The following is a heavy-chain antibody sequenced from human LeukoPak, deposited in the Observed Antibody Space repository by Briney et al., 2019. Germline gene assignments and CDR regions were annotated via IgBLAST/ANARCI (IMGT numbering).Heavy chain of an antibody. CDR1: GFTFSSYA. Sequence: GGSLRLSCAASGFTFSSYAMSWVRQAPGKGLEWVSAISGSGGSTYYADSVKGRFTSSRDNSKNTLYLQMNSLRAEDTAVYYCATGLRIAARYDAFDIWGQGTMVTVSS. CDR3: ATGLRIAARYDAFDI. J-gene: IGHJ3*02. D-gene: IGHD6-6*01. CDR2: ISGSGGST. V-gene: IGHV3-23*01.